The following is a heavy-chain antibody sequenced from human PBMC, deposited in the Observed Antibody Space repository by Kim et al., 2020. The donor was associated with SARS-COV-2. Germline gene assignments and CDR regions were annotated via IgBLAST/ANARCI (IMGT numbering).Heavy chain of an antibody. CDR2: NI. Sequence: NIKYSQNLQGRATLTWDTSANTAYMELSSLRSEDTAVYFCARDLLHTGFDFWGQGTLVTVSS. V-gene: IGHV1-3*01. CDR3: ARDLLHTGFDF. J-gene: IGHJ4*02. D-gene: IGHD2-8*02.